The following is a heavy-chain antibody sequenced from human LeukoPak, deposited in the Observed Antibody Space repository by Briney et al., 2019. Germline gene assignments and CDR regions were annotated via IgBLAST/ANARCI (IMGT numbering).Heavy chain of an antibody. CDR2: IIPIFGTA. V-gene: IGHV1-69*06. CDR3: ARDGYYYYYYMDV. CDR1: GGTFSSYA. Sequence: GASVKVSCKASGGTFSSYAISWVRQAPGQGLEWMGGIIPIFGTANYAQKFQGRVTITADKSTSTAYMELSSLRSEDTAVYYCARDGYYYYYYMDVWGKRTTVTVSS. J-gene: IGHJ6*03.